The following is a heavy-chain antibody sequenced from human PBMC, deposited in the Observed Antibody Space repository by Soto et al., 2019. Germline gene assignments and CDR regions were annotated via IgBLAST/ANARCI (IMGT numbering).Heavy chain of an antibody. CDR1: VGSISSGGYY. CDR3: AIVCGGDCPNGMDV. D-gene: IGHD2-21*02. CDR2: IYYSGST. J-gene: IGHJ6*02. Sequence: QVQLQESGPGLVKPSQTLSLTCTVSVGSISSGGYYWSWILQHPGKDLESIGYIYYSGSTYYNPTLKSRVTISVDTSKHQFSLKLSSVTAADTAVYYCAIVCGGDCPNGMDVWGQGTTVTVSS. V-gene: IGHV4-31*03.